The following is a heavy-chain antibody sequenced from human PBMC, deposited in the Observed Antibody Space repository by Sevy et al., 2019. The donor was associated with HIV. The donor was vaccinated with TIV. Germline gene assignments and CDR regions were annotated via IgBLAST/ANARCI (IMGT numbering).Heavy chain of an antibody. Sequence: GGSLRLSCAASGFTFSSYSMNWVRQAPGKGLEWVSSISSSSSYIYYADSVKGRFTISRDNAKNSLYLQMNSLRAEDTAVYYCARDSFSSSWYGVLDPWGQGTLVTVSS. V-gene: IGHV3-21*01. CDR1: GFTFSSYS. J-gene: IGHJ5*02. D-gene: IGHD6-13*01. CDR2: ISSSSSYI. CDR3: ARDSFSSSWYGVLDP.